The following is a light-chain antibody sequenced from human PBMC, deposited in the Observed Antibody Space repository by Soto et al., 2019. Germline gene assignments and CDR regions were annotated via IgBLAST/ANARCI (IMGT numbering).Light chain of an antibody. CDR3: HHRSNWQFT. J-gene: IGKJ3*01. CDR1: QSVSSY. Sequence: EIVLTQSPATLSLSPEERATLSCRATQSVSSYLAWYQQKPGQAPRLLIYDASNRATGIPARFSGSGSGTDFTLTISSLEPEDFAVYYCHHRSNWQFTFGPGTKVHIK. V-gene: IGKV3-11*01. CDR2: DAS.